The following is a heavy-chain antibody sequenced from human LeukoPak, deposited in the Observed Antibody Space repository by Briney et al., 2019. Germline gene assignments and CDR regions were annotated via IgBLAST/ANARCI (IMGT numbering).Heavy chain of an antibody. CDR1: GYTFTSYD. J-gene: IGHJ4*02. Sequence: ASVKVSCKASGYTFTSYDINWVRQATRQGLEWMGWMNPNSGNTGYAQKFQGRVTITRNTSISTAYMELGSLRSEDTAVYYCARVTSAVAGGDYWGQGTLVTVSS. CDR3: ARVTSAVAGGDY. CDR2: MNPNSGNT. V-gene: IGHV1-8*03. D-gene: IGHD6-19*01.